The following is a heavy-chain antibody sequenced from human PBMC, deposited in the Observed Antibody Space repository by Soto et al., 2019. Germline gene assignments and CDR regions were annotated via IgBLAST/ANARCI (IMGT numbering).Heavy chain of an antibody. CDR3: ARSHCSSTSCRIAAAPVPL. V-gene: IGHV1-18*01. CDR1: GYTFTSYG. J-gene: IGHJ4*02. CDR2: ISAYNGNT. Sequence: ASVKVSCKASGYTFTSYGISWVRQAPGQGLEWMGWISAYNGNTNYAQKLQGRVTMTTDTSTSTAYMELRSLRSDDTAVYYCARSHCSSTSCRIAAAPVPLWGQGTLVTVSS. D-gene: IGHD2-2*01.